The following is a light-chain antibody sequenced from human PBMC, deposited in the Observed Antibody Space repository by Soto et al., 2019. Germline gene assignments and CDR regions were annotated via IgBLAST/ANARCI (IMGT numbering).Light chain of an antibody. V-gene: IGKV3-20*01. CDR2: GAS. J-gene: IGKJ1*01. CDR3: QQYGSPPQT. Sequence: IVRTLKTNTLCVGPGGRGTLSCRASQSVSSNLAWYQQKPGQAPRLLIYGASSRATGIPDRISGSGSGTDFTLTISRLEPEDFAVYYCQQYGSPPQTFGQGTKV. CDR1: QSVSSN.